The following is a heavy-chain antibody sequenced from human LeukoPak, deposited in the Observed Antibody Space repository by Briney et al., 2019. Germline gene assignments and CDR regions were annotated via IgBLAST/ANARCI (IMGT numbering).Heavy chain of an antibody. CDR3: ARESREDIVVVPAAPPYYYYMDV. Sequence: GGSLRLSCAASGFTFSSYSMNWVRQAPGKGLEWVSSISSSSSYIYYADSVKGRFTISRDNAKNSLYLQMNSLRAEDTAVYYCARESREDIVVVPAAPPYYYYMDVWGKGTTVTVSS. D-gene: IGHD2-2*01. CDR2: ISSSSSYI. J-gene: IGHJ6*03. V-gene: IGHV3-21*01. CDR1: GFTFSSYS.